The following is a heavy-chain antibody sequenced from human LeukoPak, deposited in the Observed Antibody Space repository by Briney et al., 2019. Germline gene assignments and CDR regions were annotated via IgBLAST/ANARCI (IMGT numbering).Heavy chain of an antibody. CDR2: IKQDGSEQ. CDR3: VTGTFLNDRSQYRHFDR. CDR1: GFNFGNYW. J-gene: IGHJ4*02. V-gene: IGHV3-7*04. D-gene: IGHD3-22*01. Sequence: GGSLRLSCGGSGFNFGNYWMTWVRQAPGKGLEWVAHIKQDGSEQSLVDSVKGRFTISRDNAKNSLYLQMNSLRAEGTALYYCVTGTFLNDRSQYRHFDRWGQGTLVSVSS.